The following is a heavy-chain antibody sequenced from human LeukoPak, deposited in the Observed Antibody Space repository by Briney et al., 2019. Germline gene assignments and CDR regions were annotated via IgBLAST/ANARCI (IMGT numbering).Heavy chain of an antibody. CDR2: IYHSGST. Sequence: PSETLSLTCTVSGGSISSGGYYWSWIRQPPGKGLEWIGYIYHSGSTYYNPSLRSRVTISVDRSKNQFSLKLSSVTAADTAVYYCARASGSYLDWGQGSLVTVSS. J-gene: IGHJ4*02. CDR1: GGSISSGGYY. D-gene: IGHD1-26*01. V-gene: IGHV4-30-2*01. CDR3: ARASGSYLD.